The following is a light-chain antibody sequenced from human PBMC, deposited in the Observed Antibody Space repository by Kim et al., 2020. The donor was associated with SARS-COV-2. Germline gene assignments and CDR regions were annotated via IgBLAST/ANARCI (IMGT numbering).Light chain of an antibody. V-gene: IGLV3-10*01. Sequence: SYELTQPPSVSVSPGQTARITCSGDALPKKYAYWYQQKSGQAPVLVIYVDSKRPSGIPERFSGSSSGTMATWTISGAQVEDEADYYCYSTDSSGNHRVFGGGTQLTVL. J-gene: IGLJ3*02. CDR3: YSTDSSGNHRV. CDR2: VDS. CDR1: ALPKKY.